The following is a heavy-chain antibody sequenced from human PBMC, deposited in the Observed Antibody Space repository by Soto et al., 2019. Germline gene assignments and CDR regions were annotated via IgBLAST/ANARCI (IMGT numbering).Heavy chain of an antibody. Sequence: EEQLLESGGGLIQPGGSLRLACAASGFTFSSYAMTWVRQAPGKGLEWVSSISFSDGGTYYADSVKGRLTISRDNSKNTLFLQMNSLGVEDTAVYYCVKDDRILGRRYVDLWGRGTLVTVSS. CDR3: VKDDRILGRRYVDL. J-gene: IGHJ2*01. CDR1: GFTFSSYA. CDR2: ISFSDGGT. D-gene: IGHD2-15*01. V-gene: IGHV3-23*01.